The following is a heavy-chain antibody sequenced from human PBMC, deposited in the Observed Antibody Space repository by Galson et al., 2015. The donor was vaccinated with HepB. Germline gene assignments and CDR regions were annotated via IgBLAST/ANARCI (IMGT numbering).Heavy chain of an antibody. CDR2: ISSSGSTI. D-gene: IGHD4-11*01. J-gene: IGHJ4*02. CDR1: GFTFSDYY. Sequence: SLRLSCAASGFTFSDYYMSWIRQAPGKGLEWISYISSSGSTIYYADSVKGRLTISRDNAKKSLYLQMNSLRAEDTAVYYCAREGDDYSNYVTIWGQGTLVTVSS. CDR3: AREGDDYSNYVTI. V-gene: IGHV3-11*01.